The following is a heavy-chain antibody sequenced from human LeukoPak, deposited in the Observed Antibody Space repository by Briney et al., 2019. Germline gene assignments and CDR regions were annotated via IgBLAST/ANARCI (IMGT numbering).Heavy chain of an antibody. CDR3: ARVMPLYDFWSGYYKGGRDAFDI. Sequence: GGSLRLSCAASGFTFSDYYMSWIRQAPGKGLEWVSYTSSSGSTIYYADSVKGRFTISRDNAKNSLYLQMNSLRAEDTAVYYCARVMPLYDFWSGYYKGGRDAFDIWGQGTMVTVSS. J-gene: IGHJ3*02. CDR1: GFTFSDYY. V-gene: IGHV3-11*01. CDR2: TSSSGSTI. D-gene: IGHD3-3*01.